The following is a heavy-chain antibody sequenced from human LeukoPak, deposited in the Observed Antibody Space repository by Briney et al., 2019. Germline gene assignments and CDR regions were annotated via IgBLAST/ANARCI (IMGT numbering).Heavy chain of an antibody. V-gene: IGHV3-30*03. J-gene: IGHJ4*02. CDR1: GFTFSSYG. CDR3: ASAFYYYDSSGDY. D-gene: IGHD3-22*01. Sequence: GGSLRLSCAASGFTFSSYGMHWVRQAPGKGLEWVAIISYDGVNKYYADSVKGRFTISRDNSKNTLYLQMNSLRAEDTAVYFCASAFYYYDSSGDYWGQGTLVTVSS. CDR2: ISYDGVNK.